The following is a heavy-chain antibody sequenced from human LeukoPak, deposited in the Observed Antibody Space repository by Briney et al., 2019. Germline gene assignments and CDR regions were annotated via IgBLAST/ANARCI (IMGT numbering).Heavy chain of an antibody. Sequence: GGSLRLSCAASGFTFSSHAMIWVRQAPGKGLEWVSTISGHGDTTYDADSVKGRFTISRDNAKNSLYLQMNSLRDEDTAVYYCARDQNRYPDAFDIWGQGTMVTVSS. J-gene: IGHJ3*02. CDR1: GFTFSSHA. CDR3: ARDQNRYPDAFDI. V-gene: IGHV3-23*01. CDR2: ISGHGDTT. D-gene: IGHD1-26*01.